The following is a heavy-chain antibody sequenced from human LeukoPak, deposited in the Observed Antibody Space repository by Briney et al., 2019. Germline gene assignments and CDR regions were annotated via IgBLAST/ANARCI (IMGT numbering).Heavy chain of an antibody. J-gene: IGHJ6*03. CDR2: ISSSSSTI. Sequence: GGSLRLSCAASGFTFSSYSMNWVRQAPGKGLEWVSYISSSSSTIYYADSVKGRFTISRDNAKNSLYLQMNSLRAEDTAVYYCARDRYGSGSYYMDVWGKGTTVTVSS. CDR3: ARDRYGSGSYYMDV. V-gene: IGHV3-48*01. CDR1: GFTFSSYS. D-gene: IGHD3-10*01.